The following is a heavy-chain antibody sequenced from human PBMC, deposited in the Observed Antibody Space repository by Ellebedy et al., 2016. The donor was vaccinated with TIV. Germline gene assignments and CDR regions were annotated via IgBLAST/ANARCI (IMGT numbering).Heavy chain of an antibody. CDR2: IIPIFGAA. J-gene: IGHJ4*02. Sequence: AASVKVSCKASGGTFSSYVISWVRQAPGQGLEWMGGIIPIFGAANYAQKFQGRVSITADDSTSTAYMELSGLRSEDTAVYYCASVYSGYDWASPDNWGQGTLVTVSS. D-gene: IGHD5-12*01. CDR1: GGTFSSYV. V-gene: IGHV1-69*13. CDR3: ASVYSGYDWASPDN.